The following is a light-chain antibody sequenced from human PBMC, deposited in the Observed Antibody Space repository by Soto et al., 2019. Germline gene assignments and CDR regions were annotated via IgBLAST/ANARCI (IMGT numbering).Light chain of an antibody. Sequence: EIVMTQSPATLSVSPGERVTLSCRASQSVSSKLVWYQQKPGQAPRLLIYGASTRATGIPARFSGSGSGTEFTLSISSLQSEDFALYYCQQYDERPQTFGQGTKVEIK. CDR3: QQYDERPQT. CDR2: GAS. J-gene: IGKJ1*01. V-gene: IGKV3-15*01. CDR1: QSVSSK.